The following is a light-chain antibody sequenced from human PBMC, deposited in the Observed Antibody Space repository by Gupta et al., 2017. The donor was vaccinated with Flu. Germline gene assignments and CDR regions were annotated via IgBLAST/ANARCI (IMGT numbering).Light chain of an antibody. CDR3: RQTEHCPHT. Sequence: DVVMTQSPLSLPVTPGQPASISCRPSEILIHSDGNTYLNWFQQRPGQSPRRLIYKGSNRDSGVPDRFSGGCSGTDFTLKISSVEPEDVGVYYCRQTEHCPHTFGQGTKLEIK. J-gene: IGKJ2*01. V-gene: IGKV2-30*02. CDR2: KGS. CDR1: EILIHSDGNTY.